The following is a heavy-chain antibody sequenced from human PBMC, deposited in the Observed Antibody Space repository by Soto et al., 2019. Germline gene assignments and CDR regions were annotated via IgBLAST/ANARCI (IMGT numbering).Heavy chain of an antibody. J-gene: IGHJ4*02. CDR2: ISSSGNTI. CDR3: AKMSSENYYDPVFS. Sequence: QVQLVESGGGFVKTSGSLTLACGGSGFTFSDYYMSWVRQAPGKGLEWVAYISSSGNTIYYADSVKGRFTISRDNAKNSGFLEMSNLRAEDTALYFCAKMSSENYYDPVFSWGQGTLVTVSS. CDR1: GFTFSDYY. D-gene: IGHD3-22*01. V-gene: IGHV3-11*01.